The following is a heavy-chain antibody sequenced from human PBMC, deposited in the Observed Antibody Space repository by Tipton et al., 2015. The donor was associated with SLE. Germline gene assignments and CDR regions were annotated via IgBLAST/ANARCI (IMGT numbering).Heavy chain of an antibody. CDR2: IYHSGTT. D-gene: IGHD6-13*01. J-gene: IGHJ5*02. V-gene: IGHV4-38-2*02. Sequence: TLSLTCTVSDYSITSSYYWGWIRQSPGRGLEWIATIYHSGTTYYNPSLKSRVTTSVDTSKNQFSLKLTSVTAADTAVYYCASGHSDSWREGWFDPWGQGTLVTVSS. CDR1: DYSITSSYY. CDR3: ASGHSDSWREGWFDP.